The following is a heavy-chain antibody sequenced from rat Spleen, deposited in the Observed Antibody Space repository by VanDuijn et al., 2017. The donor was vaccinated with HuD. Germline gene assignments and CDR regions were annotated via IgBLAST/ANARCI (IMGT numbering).Heavy chain of an antibody. Sequence: EVQLVESDGGLVQPGRSLKLSCAASGFTFSDYYMAWVRQAPTKGLEWVASISPSGGSTYYRDSVKGRFTVSRDNAKSTLYLQMDSLRSEDTATYYCARPQYYSSHREYYFDYWGQGVMVTVSS. V-gene: IGHV5-25*01. D-gene: IGHD1-2*01. CDR2: ISPSGGST. CDR3: ARPQYYSSHREYYFDY. CDR1: GFTFSDYY. J-gene: IGHJ2*01.